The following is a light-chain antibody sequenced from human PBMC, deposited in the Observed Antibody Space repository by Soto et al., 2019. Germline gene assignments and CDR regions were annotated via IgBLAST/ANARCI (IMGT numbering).Light chain of an antibody. CDR1: SSDVGGYNF. J-gene: IGLJ1*01. Sequence: QSVLTQPASVSGSPGQSIAISCTGTSSDVGGYNFVSWYQQHPGKAPKLMIYDVSYRPSGASNRFSGSKSGNTASLTISGLQAEDEADYYCSSYTSSSTRVFGTGTKVTVL. V-gene: IGLV2-14*01. CDR3: SSYTSSSTRV. CDR2: DVS.